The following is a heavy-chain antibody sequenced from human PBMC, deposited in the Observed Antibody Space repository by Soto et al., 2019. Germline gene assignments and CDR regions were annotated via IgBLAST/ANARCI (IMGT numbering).Heavy chain of an antibody. CDR3: ASLVVTAHNWFDP. J-gene: IGHJ5*02. CDR2: IYYSGST. CDR1: GGSISSGDYY. D-gene: IGHD2-21*02. Sequence: SETPSLTCTVSGGSISSGDYYWSWILQPPGKGLEWIGYIYYSGSTYYNPSLKSRVTISVDTSKNQFSLKLSSVTAADTAVYYCASLVVTAHNWFDPWGQGTLVT. V-gene: IGHV4-30-4*01.